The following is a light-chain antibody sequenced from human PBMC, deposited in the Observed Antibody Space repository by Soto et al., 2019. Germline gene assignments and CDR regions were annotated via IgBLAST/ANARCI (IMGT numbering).Light chain of an antibody. J-gene: IGLJ2*01. CDR2: SNN. CDR1: SSNIGNSA. V-gene: IGLV1-44*01. CDR3: ATWDDSLIGHV. Sequence: QSVLTQPPSASGTPGQRVTISCSGSSSNIGNSAVNWYQQLPGTAPKLLIYSNNQRSSGVPDRFSGSKSGTSASLAISGLQSEDEADYYCATWDDSLIGHVFGGGTKVTVL.